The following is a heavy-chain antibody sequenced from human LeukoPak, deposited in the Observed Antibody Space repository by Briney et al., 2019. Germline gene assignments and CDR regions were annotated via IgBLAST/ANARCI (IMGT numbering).Heavy chain of an antibody. Sequence: SVKVSCKASGGTFSSSDISWVRQAPGQGLEWMGGIIPIFRTAHYAQKFQDRVTITTDDSTSTAYMELSSLRSDDTAVYYCAREATYYGSGSYYGEKYCYMDVWGKGTTVTVSS. CDR3: AREATYYGSGSYYGEKYCYMDV. V-gene: IGHV1-69*05. D-gene: IGHD3-10*01. J-gene: IGHJ6*03. CDR1: GGTFSSSD. CDR2: IIPIFRTA.